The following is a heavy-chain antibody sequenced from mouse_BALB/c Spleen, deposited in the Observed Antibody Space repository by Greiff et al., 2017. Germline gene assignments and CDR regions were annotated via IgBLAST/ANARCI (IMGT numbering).Heavy chain of an antibody. V-gene: IGHV5-6-5*01. CDR1: GFTFSDYY. CDR3: ARGEITPFAY. J-gene: IGHJ3*01. Sequence: EVKLVESGGGLVKPGGSLKLSCAASGFTFSDYYMYWVRQTPEKRLEWVATISDGGSTYYPDSVKGRFTISRDNARNILYLQMSSLRSEDTAMYYCARGEITPFAYWGQGTLVTVSA. CDR2: ISDGGST. D-gene: IGHD2-4*01.